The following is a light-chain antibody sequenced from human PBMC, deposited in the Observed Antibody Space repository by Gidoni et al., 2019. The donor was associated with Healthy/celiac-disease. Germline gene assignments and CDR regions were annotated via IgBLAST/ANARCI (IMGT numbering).Light chain of an antibody. V-gene: IGKV3-11*01. CDR3: QQRSNWPLT. CDR2: DAS. CDR1: QSVSSY. J-gene: IGKJ4*01. Sequence: ENVLKQYPATLSLSPGERATLSCRARQSVSSYLAWYQQQPGQAPRLLIYDASNRATGIPARFSGSGSGTDFTLTISLLEPEDFAVYYCQQRSNWPLTFGGGTKVEIK.